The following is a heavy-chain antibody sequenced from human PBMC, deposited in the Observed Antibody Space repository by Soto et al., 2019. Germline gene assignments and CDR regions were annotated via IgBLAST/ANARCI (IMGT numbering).Heavy chain of an antibody. D-gene: IGHD4-4*01. CDR1: GFTFCSYG. CDR3: AKDLDLGDLAVTTFDY. J-gene: IGHJ4*02. CDR2: ISYDGSNK. Sequence: PGGSLRLSCAASGFTFCSYGMHWVRQAPGKGLEWVAVISYDGSNKYYADSVKGRFTISRDNSKNTLYLQMNSLRAEDTAVYYCAKDLDLGDLAVTTFDYWGQGTLVTVSS. V-gene: IGHV3-30*18.